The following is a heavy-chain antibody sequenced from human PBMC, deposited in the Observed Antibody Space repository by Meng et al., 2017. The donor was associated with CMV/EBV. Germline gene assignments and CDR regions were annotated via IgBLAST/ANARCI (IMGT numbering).Heavy chain of an antibody. D-gene: IGHD2-21*02. V-gene: IGHV3-7*01. J-gene: IGHJ4*02. CDR1: GFTFRKYW. Sequence: SFGASGFTFRKYWMTWVRQSPERGLGWLADIKEDGTKTYYGSSVRGRFTISRDNAKNSLYLDMNSLEIEDTALYYCVRDPVRGGDLDIWGQGTLVTVSS. CDR3: VRDPVRGGDLDI. CDR2: IKEDGTKT.